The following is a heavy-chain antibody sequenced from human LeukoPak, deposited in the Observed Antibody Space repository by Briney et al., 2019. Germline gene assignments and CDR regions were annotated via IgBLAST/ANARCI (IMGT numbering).Heavy chain of an antibody. Sequence: ASVTVSCKASRYTFNDYNMHWVRQAPGQGPEWMGWIDPEIGGTNYAHRFQGRVTITRDTSISTVYMELNSLRSDDRAVYYCATAGIAAAGPQFDYWGQGTLVTVSS. V-gene: IGHV1-2*07. D-gene: IGHD6-13*01. J-gene: IGHJ4*02. CDR1: RYTFNDYN. CDR3: ATAGIAAAGPQFDY. CDR2: IDPEIGGT.